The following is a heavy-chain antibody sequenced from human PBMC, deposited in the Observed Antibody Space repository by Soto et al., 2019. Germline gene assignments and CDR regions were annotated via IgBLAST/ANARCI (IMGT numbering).Heavy chain of an antibody. CDR2: MNPNSGNT. J-gene: IGHJ6*02. CDR3: ARDGSGSYYYYYGMDV. V-gene: IGHV1-8*01. Sequence: ASVKVSCKASGYTFTSSDINWVRQATGQGLEWMGWMNPNSGNTGYAQKFQGRVTMTRNTSISTAYMELSSLRSEDTAVYYCARDGSGSYYYYYGMDVWGQGTTVTVSS. CDR1: GYTFTSSD. D-gene: IGHD3-10*01.